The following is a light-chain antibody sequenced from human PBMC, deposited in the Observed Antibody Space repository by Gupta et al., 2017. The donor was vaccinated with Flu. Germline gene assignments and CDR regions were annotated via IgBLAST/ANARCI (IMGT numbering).Light chain of an antibody. CDR2: EVS. CDR3: TSYAGNNKYV. Sequence: QSALTQPPSASGSPGRSVTISCTGTSSDIGGYNYVSWYQQHPGKAPKLMIYEVSKRPSGVPDRFSGSKSGNTASLTVSGLQAEDEADYYCTSYAGNNKYVFGTGTTVTVL. J-gene: IGLJ1*01. CDR1: SSDIGGYNY. V-gene: IGLV2-8*01.